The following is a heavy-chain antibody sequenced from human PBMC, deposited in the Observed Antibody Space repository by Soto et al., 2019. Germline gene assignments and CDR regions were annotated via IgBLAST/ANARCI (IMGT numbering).Heavy chain of an antibody. CDR1: GGSFSGYY. J-gene: IGHJ5*02. V-gene: IGHV4-34*01. CDR2: INHSGST. Sequence: SETLSLTCAVSGGSFSGYYWSWIRQPPGKGLEWIGEINHSGSTNYNPSLKSRVTISVYTSKNQFSLKLSSVTAADTAVYYCARVAPDNNWFDPWGQGTLVTVSS. CDR3: ARVAPDNNWFDP.